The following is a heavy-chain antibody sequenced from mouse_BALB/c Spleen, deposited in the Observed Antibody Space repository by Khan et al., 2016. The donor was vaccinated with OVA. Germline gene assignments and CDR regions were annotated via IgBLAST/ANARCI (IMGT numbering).Heavy chain of an antibody. CDR2: ISSGGSYT. CDR1: GFTFSTYG. CDR3: TRLAYYYNSGGFAY. V-gene: IGHV5-6*01. J-gene: IGHJ3*01. D-gene: IGHD1-1*01. Sequence: EVELVESGGDLVKPGGSLKLSCAASGFTFSTYGMSWVRQTPAKRLEWVATISSGGSYTYYPDSVKGRFTISRDNAKNTLYLKMSSLKSEDTAMDYRTRLAYYYNSGGFAYLGQGTLVTVSA.